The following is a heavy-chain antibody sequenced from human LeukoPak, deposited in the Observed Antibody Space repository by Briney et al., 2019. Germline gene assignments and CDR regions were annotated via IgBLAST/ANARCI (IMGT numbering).Heavy chain of an antibody. CDR1: GFTFSSYG. CDR2: ISYDGSNK. CDR3: AKHMREPGYYYGMDV. J-gene: IGHJ6*04. D-gene: IGHD2-2*01. Sequence: GGSLRLSCAASGFTFSSYGMHWVRQAPGKGLEWVAVISYDGSNKYYADSVKGRFTISRDNSKNTLYLQMNSLRAEDTAVYHCAKHMREPGYYYGMDVWGKGTTVTVSS. V-gene: IGHV3-30*18.